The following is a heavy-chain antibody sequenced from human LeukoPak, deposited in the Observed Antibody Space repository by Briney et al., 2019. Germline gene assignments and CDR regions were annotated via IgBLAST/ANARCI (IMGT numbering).Heavy chain of an antibody. V-gene: IGHV3-7*01. D-gene: IGHD3-10*01. Sequence: PGGSLRLSCAASGFTFSSYWMSWVRQAPGKGLEWVANIKQDGSEKYYVDSVKGRFTISRDNAKNSLYLQMNSLRAEDTAVYYCARERLLWFGESLFDYWGQGTLVTVSS. CDR1: GFTFSSYW. CDR3: ARERLLWFGESLFDY. CDR2: IKQDGSEK. J-gene: IGHJ4*02.